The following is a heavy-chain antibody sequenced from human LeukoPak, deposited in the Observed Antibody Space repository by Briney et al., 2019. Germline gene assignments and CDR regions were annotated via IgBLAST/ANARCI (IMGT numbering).Heavy chain of an antibody. J-gene: IGHJ4*02. CDR2: IYYSGST. CDR3: ARSYSSSWSPIDY. V-gene: IGHV4-59*01. CDR1: GGSFSGYY. D-gene: IGHD6-13*01. Sequence: SETLSLTCAVYGGSFSGYYWSWIRQPPGKGLEWIGYIYYSGSTNYNPSLKSRVTISVDTSKNQFSLKLSSVTAADTAVYYCARSYSSSWSPIDYWGQGTLVTVSS.